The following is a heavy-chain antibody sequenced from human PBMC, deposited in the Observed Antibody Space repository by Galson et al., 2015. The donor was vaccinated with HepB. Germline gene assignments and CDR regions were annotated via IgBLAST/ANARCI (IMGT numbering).Heavy chain of an antibody. J-gene: IGHJ4*02. D-gene: IGHD2-15*01. Sequence: SLRLSCAASGFTFTRYAMTWVRQAPGKGLEWVSSITSSGGNTYYTDAVKGRFTISRDNSKNTLSLQLNSLRVEETAVYYCAKDGIMVANNPYHFHYWGQGTLVTVSS. CDR3: AKDGIMVANNPYHFHY. V-gene: IGHV3-23*01. CDR1: GFTFTRYA. CDR2: ITSSGGNT.